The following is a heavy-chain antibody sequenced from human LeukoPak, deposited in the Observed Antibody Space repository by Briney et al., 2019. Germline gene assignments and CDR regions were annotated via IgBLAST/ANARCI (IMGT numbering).Heavy chain of an antibody. V-gene: IGHV3-23*01. CDR1: GFTFSSCS. J-gene: IGHJ4*02. CDR2: ITGSGGST. Sequence: GGSLRLSCAASGFTFSSCSMRWVRQAPGKGLEWVSSITGSGGSTYYADSVKGLFTISRDNSKNTLYLQMNSLRAGDTAVYYCAKEGNEICSCGLFDYWGQGPRATVSS. D-gene: IGHD2-15*01. CDR3: AKEGNEICSCGLFDY.